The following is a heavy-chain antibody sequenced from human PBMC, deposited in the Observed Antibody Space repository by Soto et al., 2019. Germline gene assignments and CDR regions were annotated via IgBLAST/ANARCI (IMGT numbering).Heavy chain of an antibody. Sequence: ASVKVSCTASGYTFTSYDINWVRQATGQGLEWMGWMNPNSGNTGYAQKFQGRVTMTRNTSISTAYMELSSLRSEDTAVYYCATMVRGVTNIFFDYWGQGTLVTVSS. D-gene: IGHD3-10*01. CDR3: ATMVRGVTNIFFDY. J-gene: IGHJ4*02. V-gene: IGHV1-8*01. CDR1: GYTFTSYD. CDR2: MNPNSGNT.